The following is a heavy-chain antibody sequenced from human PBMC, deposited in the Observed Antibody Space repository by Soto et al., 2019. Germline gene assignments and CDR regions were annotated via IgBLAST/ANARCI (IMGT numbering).Heavy chain of an antibody. J-gene: IGHJ4*02. D-gene: IGHD1-7*01. CDR2: SSATGAGT. V-gene: IGHV3-23*01. CDR3: ANDRRAAGNYGFYSDF. Sequence: EVQLLESGGGLVQPGGSLRLSCAASGFTFSSYGMTWVRQAPGKGLEWVSFSSATGAGTYYADSVKGRLTISRDNSKNTLYPQMPRLRAEHTAVYYCANDRRAAGNYGFYSDFWGPGALVIVSS. CDR1: GFTFSSYG.